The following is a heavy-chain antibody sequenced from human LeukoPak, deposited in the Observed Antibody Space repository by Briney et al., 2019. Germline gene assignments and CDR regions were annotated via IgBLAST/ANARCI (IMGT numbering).Heavy chain of an antibody. CDR2: IYYSGST. D-gene: IGHD6-13*01. Sequence: SETLSLTCTVSGGSISSGGYYWSWIRQHPGKGLEWIGYIYYSGSTYYNPSLKSRVTISVDTSKNRFSLKLSSVTAADTAVYYCARGRFSSSWYLDYWGQGTLVTVSS. CDR1: GGSISSGGYY. V-gene: IGHV4-31*03. J-gene: IGHJ4*02. CDR3: ARGRFSSSWYLDY.